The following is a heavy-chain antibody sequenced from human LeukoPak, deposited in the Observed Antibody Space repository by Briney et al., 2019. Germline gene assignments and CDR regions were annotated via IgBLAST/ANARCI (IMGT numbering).Heavy chain of an antibody. V-gene: IGHV3-23*01. Sequence: GGSLRLSCAASGFTFTTNAMSWVRQAPGKGLDWVSIISASATSRNYADSVKGRFTISRDNSKNTLYLQMNSLRAEDTAVYYCAGDIVVVMDVWGKGTTVTVSS. CDR3: AGDIVVVMDV. CDR1: GFTFTTNA. J-gene: IGHJ6*04. CDR2: ISASATSR. D-gene: IGHD2-2*01.